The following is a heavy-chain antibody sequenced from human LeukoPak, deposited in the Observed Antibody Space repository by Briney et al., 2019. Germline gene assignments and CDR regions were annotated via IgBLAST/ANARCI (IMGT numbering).Heavy chain of an antibody. CDR3: ARWYYGPGSWVLDY. Sequence: PGGSLRLSCAASGFTFSSHWMTWVRQAPGEGLEWVANIKTDGSETHYVHSVKGRFTISRDNAKNSLFLQMNSLRAEDTAVYYCARWYYGPGSWVLDYWGQGTLVTVSS. D-gene: IGHD3-10*01. CDR1: GFTFSSHW. CDR2: IKTDGSET. V-gene: IGHV3-7*05. J-gene: IGHJ4*02.